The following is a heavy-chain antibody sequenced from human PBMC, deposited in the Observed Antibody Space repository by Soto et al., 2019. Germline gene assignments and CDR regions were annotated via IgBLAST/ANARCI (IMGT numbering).Heavy chain of an antibody. CDR3: ERGAMGNYYNDY. CDR1: GFTFSSYW. D-gene: IGHD3-10*01. V-gene: IGHV3-74*01. Sequence: EVQLVESGGGLVQSGGSLRLSCAASGFTFSSYWMHWVLQAPGKGLVWVSRKGDGISTKYAESVKGRFTISRDNAKETVFLQMNGLSADDTAVYYCERGAMGNYYNDYWGQGTLVTVSS. J-gene: IGHJ4*02. CDR2: KGDGIST.